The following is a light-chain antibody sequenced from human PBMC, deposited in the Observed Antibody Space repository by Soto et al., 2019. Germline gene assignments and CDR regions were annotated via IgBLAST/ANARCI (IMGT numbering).Light chain of an antibody. CDR3: SSSTSSSTLV. CDR1: SSDVGGYNY. J-gene: IGLJ2*01. V-gene: IGLV2-14*01. CDR2: DVN. Sequence: QSALTQPASVSGSPGQSITISCTGTSSDVGGYNYVSWYQQHTGKAPKLMIYDVNNRPSGVSNRFSGSKSGNTAYLTISGLQAEDEADYYCSSSTSSSTLVFGGGTKVTVL.